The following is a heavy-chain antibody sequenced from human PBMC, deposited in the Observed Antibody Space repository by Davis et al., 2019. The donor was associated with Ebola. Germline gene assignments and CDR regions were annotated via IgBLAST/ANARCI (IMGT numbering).Heavy chain of an antibody. CDR2: IYPGDSDI. J-gene: IGHJ4*02. V-gene: IGHV5-51*01. CDR3: ARAPYYYDVSGFYVDF. Sequence: GESLKISCKASGYTFTRYWIVWVRQMPGKGLEWMGIIYPGDSDIRYSPSFLGQVIFSADKSISTAYLQWSSLKASDTATYYCARAPYYYDVSGFYVDFWGQGTLVTVSS. CDR1: GYTFTRYW. D-gene: IGHD3-22*01.